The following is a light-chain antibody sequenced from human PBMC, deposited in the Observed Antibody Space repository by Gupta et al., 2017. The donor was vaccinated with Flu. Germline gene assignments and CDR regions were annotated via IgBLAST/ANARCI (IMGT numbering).Light chain of an antibody. CDR2: DAS. Sequence: EIVLTQSPATLSLSPGERATLSCGASQSVSSSYLAWYQQKPGLAPRLLIYDASSRATDIPDRFSGSGSGTDFTLTISRREPEDFAVYYCQQYGSSPPYTFGQGTKLEIK. V-gene: IGKV3D-20*01. CDR1: QSVSSSY. J-gene: IGKJ2*01. CDR3: QQYGSSPPYT.